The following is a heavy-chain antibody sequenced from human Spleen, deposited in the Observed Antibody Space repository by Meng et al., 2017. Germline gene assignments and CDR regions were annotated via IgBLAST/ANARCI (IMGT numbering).Heavy chain of an antibody. CDR3: ARDENISLGKLFGDY. CDR2: INPDTGDT. CDR1: GYTFTAYY. D-gene: IGHD2-21*01. J-gene: IGHJ4*02. V-gene: IGHV1-2*06. Sequence: VQLVESGAEVKKPGASVKVSFKASGYTFTAYYIHRVRQAPGQGLEWMGHINPDTGDTLYAQKFQGRVSMTGDTSISTAYVELSGLRSDDTAVYYCARDENISLGKLFGDYWGQGTLVTVSS.